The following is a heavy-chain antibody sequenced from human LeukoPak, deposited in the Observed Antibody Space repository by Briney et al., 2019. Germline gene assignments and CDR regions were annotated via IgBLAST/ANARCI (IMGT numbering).Heavy chain of an antibody. J-gene: IGHJ4*02. CDR2: IYHGGST. CDR1: GGSISRSNW. D-gene: IGHD1-26*01. CDR3: ARGGGPPGGNFLDY. V-gene: IGHV4-4*02. Sequence: PSETLSLTCAVSGGSISRSNWWSWVRQPPGKGLEWIGEIYHGGSTNYNPSLKSRVTISVDKSKNHFSLKLSSVTAADTAIYYCARGGGPPGGNFLDYWGQGTLVTVSS.